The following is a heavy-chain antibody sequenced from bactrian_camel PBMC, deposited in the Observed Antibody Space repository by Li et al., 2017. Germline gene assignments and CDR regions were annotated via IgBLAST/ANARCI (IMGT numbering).Heavy chain of an antibody. J-gene: IGHJ4*01. CDR3: VSSDAYFFQY. D-gene: IGHD1*01. V-gene: IGHV3S40*01. Sequence: VQLVESGGGLVQPGGSLRLSCVVSTFTFSSYAMSWIRQAPGKGLEWVSIVWSTGDHINYAESVQGRAIISKDNTKATLYLELNGLKPEDTAIYYCVSSDAYFFQYWGQGTQVTVS. CDR1: TFTFSSYA. CDR2: VWSTGDHI.